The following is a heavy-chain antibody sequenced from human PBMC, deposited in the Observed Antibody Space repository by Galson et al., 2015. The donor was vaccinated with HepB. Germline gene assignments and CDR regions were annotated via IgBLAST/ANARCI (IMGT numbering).Heavy chain of an antibody. CDR3: ARDGGVVTVSWYFDL. J-gene: IGHJ2*01. CDR2: LSSSSSTI. V-gene: IGHV3-48*02. CDR1: GFTCSSYS. Sequence: SLRLSCAASGFTCSSYSMNWVRQAPGKGLEWVSYLSSSSSTIYYADSVKGRFTISRDNDKNSLYLQMNSLRDEDTAVYYCARDGGVVTVSWYFDLWGRGTLVTVSS. D-gene: IGHD4-23*01.